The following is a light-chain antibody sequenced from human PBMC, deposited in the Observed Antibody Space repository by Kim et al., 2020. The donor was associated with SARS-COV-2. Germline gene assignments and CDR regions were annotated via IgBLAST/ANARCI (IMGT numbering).Light chain of an antibody. J-gene: IGKJ1*01. CDR1: QDISDS. V-gene: IGKV1-17*03. CDR2: RGS. CDR3: LQHRSSPWT. Sequence: SASVGDRVTITCRASQDISDSLVWFQLKPGTVPKRLIYRGSTLQSGVPSRFSGSASGTEFTLTISSLQPEDFATYYCLQHRSSPWTFGQGTKLEI.